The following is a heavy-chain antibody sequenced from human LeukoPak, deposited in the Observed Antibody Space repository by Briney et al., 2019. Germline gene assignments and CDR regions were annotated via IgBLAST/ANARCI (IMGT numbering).Heavy chain of an antibody. Sequence: ASVKVSCKASGYTFTGYYMHWVRQAPGQGLEWMGWINPNSGCTNYAQKFQGRVTMTRDTSISTAYMELSRLRSDDTAVYYCARDGEDFWSGSNWFDPWGQGTLVTVSS. CDR3: ARDGEDFWSGSNWFDP. CDR2: INPNSGCT. J-gene: IGHJ5*02. D-gene: IGHD3-3*01. CDR1: GYTFTGYY. V-gene: IGHV1-2*02.